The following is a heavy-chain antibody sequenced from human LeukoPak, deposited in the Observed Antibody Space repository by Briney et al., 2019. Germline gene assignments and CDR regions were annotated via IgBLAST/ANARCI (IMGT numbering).Heavy chain of an antibody. Sequence: GGSLRLSCAGTGFTFRNYAINWVRRAPGKGLEWVSSITGGADSTYLADSVKGRFTISRDNSKNTLYLQMNSLRAEDTAVYYCAKEQGYDDAFDIWGQGTMVTVSS. CDR3: AKEQGYDDAFDI. J-gene: IGHJ3*02. V-gene: IGHV3-23*01. CDR1: GFTFRNYA. CDR2: ITGGADST. D-gene: IGHD6-13*01.